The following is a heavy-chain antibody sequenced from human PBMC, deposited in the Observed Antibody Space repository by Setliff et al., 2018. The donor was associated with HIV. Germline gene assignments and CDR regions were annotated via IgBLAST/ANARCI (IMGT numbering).Heavy chain of an antibody. CDR3: ARDRGGSGWYGGMFDY. CDR1: HGSGSINNHC. J-gene: IGHJ4*02. CDR2: IYYRGGI. D-gene: IGHD6-19*01. V-gene: IGHV4-59*11. Sequence: SETLSLTCTVSHGSGSINNHCWSWIRQSPGKGLEWIGSIYYRGGINYNPSFRGRVTISIDASKNQFSLKLSSVTAADTAVYYCARDRGGSGWYGGMFDYWGQGTLVTVSS.